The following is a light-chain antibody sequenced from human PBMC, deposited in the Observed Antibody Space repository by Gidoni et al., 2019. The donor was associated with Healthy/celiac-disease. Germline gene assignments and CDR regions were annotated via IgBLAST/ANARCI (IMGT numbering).Light chain of an antibody. CDR3: QQRSNWPLT. CDR1: QSVSSY. J-gene: IGKJ4*01. V-gene: IGKV3-11*01. Sequence: EIVLTQSPTTLSLSPGERANLSCRASQSVSSYLAWDQQKPGQAPRLLIYAASNRATGIPARFSGSGSGTDFTLTISSLEPEDFAVYYCQQRSNWPLTFXGXTKVEIK. CDR2: AAS.